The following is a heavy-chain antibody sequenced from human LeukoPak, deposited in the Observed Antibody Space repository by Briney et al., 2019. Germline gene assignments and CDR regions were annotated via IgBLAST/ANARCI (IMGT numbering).Heavy chain of an antibody. CDR2: VSGSSGST. CDR1: GFTFSSYA. D-gene: IGHD6-13*01. Sequence: GRSLRLSCAASGFTFSSYAMSWVRQTPGKGLEWVSTVSGSSGSTDYADSVKGRFTISKNNYKNTLYLQMDSLRAEDTAVNYCAKHGVGAGKMNWFDFRGQGTLVT. V-gene: IGHV3-23*01. J-gene: IGHJ5*01. CDR3: AKHGVGAGKMNWFDF.